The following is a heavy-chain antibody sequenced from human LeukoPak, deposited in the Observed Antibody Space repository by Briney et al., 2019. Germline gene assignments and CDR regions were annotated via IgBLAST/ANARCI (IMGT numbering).Heavy chain of an antibody. CDR3: ARPRPGDGYNYGYFDY. D-gene: IGHD5-24*01. Sequence: SVKVSCKASGGTFSSYAISWVRQAPGQGLEWMGRIIPILGIANYAQKFQGRATITADKSTSTAYMELSSLRSEDTAVYYCARPRPGDGYNYGYFDYWGQGTLVTVSS. CDR1: GGTFSSYA. V-gene: IGHV1-69*04. CDR2: IIPILGIA. J-gene: IGHJ4*02.